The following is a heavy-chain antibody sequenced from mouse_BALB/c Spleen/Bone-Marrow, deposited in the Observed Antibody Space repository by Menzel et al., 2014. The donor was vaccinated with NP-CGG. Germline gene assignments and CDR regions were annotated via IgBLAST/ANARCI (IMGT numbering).Heavy chain of an antibody. CDR2: IDPANGNT. J-gene: IGHJ3*01. CDR1: GFNIKDTY. CDR3: AFYYCVSSLFAY. Sequence: VQLQQSGAEPVKPGASVKLSCTASGFNIKDTYMHWVKQRPEQGLEWIGRIDPANGNTKYDPKFQGKATITADTSSNTAYPQLSSLTSEDAAVYYCAFYYCVSSLFAYWGQGTLVTVSA. D-gene: IGHD1-1*01. V-gene: IGHV14-3*02.